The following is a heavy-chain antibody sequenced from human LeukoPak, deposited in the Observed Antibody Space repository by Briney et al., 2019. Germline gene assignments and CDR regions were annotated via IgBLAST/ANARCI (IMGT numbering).Heavy chain of an antibody. CDR3: ARDAALACCPLDY. Sequence: SETLSLTCTVSGGSISSGGYYWSWSRQHPGKGLEWIGYIYYSGSTYYNPSLKSRVTISVDTSKNQFSLKVSSVTAADTAVYYCARDAALACCPLDYWGQGTLVTVSS. J-gene: IGHJ4*02. CDR2: IYYSGST. CDR1: GGSISSGGYY. V-gene: IGHV4-31*03. D-gene: IGHD1-1*01.